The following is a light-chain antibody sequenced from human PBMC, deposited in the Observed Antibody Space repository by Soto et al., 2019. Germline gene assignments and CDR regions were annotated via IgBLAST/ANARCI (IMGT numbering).Light chain of an antibody. V-gene: IGKV3-15*01. J-gene: IGKJ1*01. CDR3: QQYHIWPSWK. Sequence: EIVLTQSPAILSVSPVETATLSFSSSQSISRSLAWYQQKPGQAPRLLISDASTRATDIPARFSGSGSGTDFTLTTSSLQSEDFAVYFCQQYHIWPSWKFGQGTKVDIK. CDR1: QSISRS. CDR2: DAS.